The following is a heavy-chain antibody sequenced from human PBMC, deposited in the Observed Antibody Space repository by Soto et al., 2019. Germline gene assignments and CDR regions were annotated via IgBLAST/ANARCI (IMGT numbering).Heavy chain of an antibody. CDR3: AKDDFTDRGDDYFDY. CDR2: IGASGDIT. Sequence: VGSLRLSCAASGFSFTNFAMSWFRQAPGKGLEWVACIGASGDITWYADSVKGRLSISRDNSKNTLYLQLNSLRFEDTAVYYCAKDDFTDRGDDYFDYWGPGTLVTVSS. V-gene: IGHV3-23*01. J-gene: IGHJ4*02. D-gene: IGHD2-21*02. CDR1: GFSFTNFA.